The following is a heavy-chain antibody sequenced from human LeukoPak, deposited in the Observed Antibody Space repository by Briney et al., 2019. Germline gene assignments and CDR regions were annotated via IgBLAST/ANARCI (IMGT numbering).Heavy chain of an antibody. Sequence: GGSLRLSCAASGFTFSSYDIHWVRQATGKGVEGVSGIGTGGEIYYPGSVEGRFTISRENAKNSLYLQMTSLRAGDTAVYYCASAAYSSTWPSRSFDLWGRGTLVTVSS. V-gene: IGHV3-13*01. CDR1: GFTFSSYD. CDR3: ASAAYSSTWPSRSFDL. J-gene: IGHJ2*01. CDR2: IGTGGEI. D-gene: IGHD6-13*01.